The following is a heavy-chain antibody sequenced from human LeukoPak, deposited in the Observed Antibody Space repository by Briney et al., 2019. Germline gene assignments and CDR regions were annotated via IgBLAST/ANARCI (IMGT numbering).Heavy chain of an antibody. D-gene: IGHD3-22*01. V-gene: IGHV3-9*01. Sequence: PGGSLRLSCAASGFIFDDYGMHWVRQVPGKGLEWLSSITRNSGSVEYADSVRGRFTISRDNARESLYLQMSSLSTEDTALYFCAKDLGRDYLDSGGYYFAHAFDIWGQGTWVTVSS. J-gene: IGHJ3*02. CDR3: AKDLGRDYLDSGGYYFAHAFDI. CDR1: GFIFDDYG. CDR2: ITRNSGSV.